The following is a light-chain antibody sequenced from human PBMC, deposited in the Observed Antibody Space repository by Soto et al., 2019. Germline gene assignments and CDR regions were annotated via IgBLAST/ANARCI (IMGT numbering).Light chain of an antibody. CDR3: QQFGRSSWT. CDR2: GAS. CDR1: QSVSSSD. Sequence: IVLTQSPGTLSLSPGERATLSCRASQSVSSSDLAWYQQKPGQAPRLLIYGASSRATGIPDRFSGSGSGTDFTLTISRLETEDFAVYYCQQFGRSSWTFGQGTKVDIK. V-gene: IGKV3-20*01. J-gene: IGKJ1*01.